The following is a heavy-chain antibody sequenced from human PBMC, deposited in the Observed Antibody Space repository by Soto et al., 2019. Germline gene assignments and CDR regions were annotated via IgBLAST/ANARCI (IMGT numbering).Heavy chain of an antibody. CDR1: NFSLGKEYY. CDR2: IHQSGSP. D-gene: IGHD3-10*01. Sequence: SETLSLTCAVSNFSLGKEYYWGWIRQPPGKGLEWIGSIHQSGSPYYNPSLKSRLTISIDMSKKQFSLRLSSVTAADTAVYYCARGAPRGIIHDFDSWGQGSLVTVSS. CDR3: ARGAPRGIIHDFDS. V-gene: IGHV4-38-2*01. J-gene: IGHJ4*02.